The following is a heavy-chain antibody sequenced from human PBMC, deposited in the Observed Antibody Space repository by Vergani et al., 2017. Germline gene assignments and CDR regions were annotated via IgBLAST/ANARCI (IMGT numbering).Heavy chain of an antibody. D-gene: IGHD6-19*01. CDR3: ASDRVDGY. V-gene: IGHV3-30-3*01. CDR2: ISYDGSNK. CDR1: GFTFSSYA. Sequence: QVQLVESGGGVVQPGRSLRLSCAAAGFTFSSYAMHWVRQAPGKGLEWVAVISYDGSNKYYADSVKGRFTISRDNSKNTLYLQMNSLRAEDTAVYYCASDRVDGYWGQGTLVTVSS. J-gene: IGHJ4*02.